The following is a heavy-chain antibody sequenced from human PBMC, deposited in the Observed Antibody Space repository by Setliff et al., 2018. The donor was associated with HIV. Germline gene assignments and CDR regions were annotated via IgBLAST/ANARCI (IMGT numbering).Heavy chain of an antibody. CDR2: ISWDGSST. D-gene: IGHD2-21*01. V-gene: IGHV3-43*01. CDR3: AKLLGNGGNSDPFDI. Sequence: GGSLRLSCGASGFTFDDFTMHWVRQVPGKGLEWLSLISWDGSSTFYADSVKGRFTISRDNSKESLYLQMDRLTTADTGLYYCAKLLGNGGNSDPFDIWGQGTSVTVSS. CDR1: GFTFDDFT. J-gene: IGHJ3*02.